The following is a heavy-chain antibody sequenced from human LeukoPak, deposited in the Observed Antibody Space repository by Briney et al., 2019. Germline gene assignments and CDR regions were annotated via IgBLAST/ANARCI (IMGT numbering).Heavy chain of an antibody. CDR3: ASLRYFDGY. J-gene: IGHJ4*02. CDR1: GFTFSSYE. Sequence: GGSLRLSCAASGFTFSSYEMNWVRQAPGKGLEWISYISSSGSTIYYADSVKGRFTISRDNAKNSLYLQMNSLRAEDTAVYYCASLRYFDGYWGQGTLVTVSS. V-gene: IGHV3-48*03. CDR2: ISSSGSTI. D-gene: IGHD3-9*01.